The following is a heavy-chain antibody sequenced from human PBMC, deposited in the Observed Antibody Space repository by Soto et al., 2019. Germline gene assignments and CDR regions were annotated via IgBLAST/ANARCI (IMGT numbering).Heavy chain of an antibody. J-gene: IGHJ2*01. V-gene: IGHV1-69*12. D-gene: IGHD5-12*01. CDR1: GGTFSSYT. CDR3: ARGNHRWLQLWYFDL. CDR2: IIPIFGTA. Sequence: QVQLVQSGAEVKKPGSSVTVSCKASGGTFSSYTISGLRQAPGQGLEWMVGIIPIFGTANYAQKFQGRVTITAYESTSTAYRVLSSLSSEDTAVYYCARGNHRWLQLWYFDLWGRGTLVTVSS.